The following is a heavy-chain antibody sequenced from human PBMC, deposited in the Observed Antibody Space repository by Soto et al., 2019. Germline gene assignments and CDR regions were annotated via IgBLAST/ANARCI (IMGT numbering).Heavy chain of an antibody. CDR3: ARGWDTAMVNFVY. Sequence: SVKVACKASGCTFSSYAISWVRQAPGQGLEWMGGIIPIFGTANYAQKFQGRVTITADESTSTAYMELSSLRSEDSAVYYCARGWDTAMVNFVYWGQGTLVTVSS. J-gene: IGHJ4*02. V-gene: IGHV1-69*13. CDR2: IIPIFGTA. CDR1: GCTFSSYA. D-gene: IGHD5-18*01.